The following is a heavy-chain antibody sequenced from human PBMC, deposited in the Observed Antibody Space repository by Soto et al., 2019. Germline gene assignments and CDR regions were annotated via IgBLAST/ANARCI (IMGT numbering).Heavy chain of an antibody. CDR2: IKDDGSET. CDR1: GLTFRSSW. D-gene: IGHD6-19*01. V-gene: IGHV3-7*03. J-gene: IGHJ4*02. CDR3: VNSYAARGWYEGSDY. Sequence: QPGGSLRLSCAASGLTFRSSWMSWVRLPPGNGLEWVANIKDDGSETYYVDSVKGRFTISRDNTKNSLYLLMSGLRVDDTAVYYCVNSYAARGWYEGSDYWGRGTVVTVSS.